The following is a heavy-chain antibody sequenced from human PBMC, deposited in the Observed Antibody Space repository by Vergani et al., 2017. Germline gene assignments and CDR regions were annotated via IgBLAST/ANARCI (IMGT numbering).Heavy chain of an antibody. V-gene: IGHV4-39*07. J-gene: IGHJ5*02. CDR3: AXGQGEYSSSPAPPGWFDP. CDR2: IYYSGST. D-gene: IGHD6-6*01. Sequence: QLQLQESGPGLVKPSETLSLTCTVSGGSISSSSYYWGWIRQPPGKGLEWIGSIYYSGSTYYNPSLKSRVTISVDTSKNQFSLKLSSVTAADTAVYYCAXGQGEYSSSPAPPGWFDPWGQGTLVTVSS. CDR1: GGSISSSSYY.